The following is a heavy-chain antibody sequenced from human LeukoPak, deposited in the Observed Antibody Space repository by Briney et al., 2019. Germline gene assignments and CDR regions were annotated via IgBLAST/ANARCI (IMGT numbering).Heavy chain of an antibody. CDR2: ISYDGSNK. CDR3: ARDSPSSTSWGY. CDR1: GFTFSSYG. D-gene: IGHD2-2*01. V-gene: IGHV3-30*03. J-gene: IGHJ4*02. Sequence: PGRSLRLSCAASGFTFSSYGMHWVRQAPGKGLEWVAVISYDGSNKYYADSVKGRFTISRDNSKNTLYLQMNSLRAEGTAVYYCARDSPSSTSWGYWGQGTLVTVSS.